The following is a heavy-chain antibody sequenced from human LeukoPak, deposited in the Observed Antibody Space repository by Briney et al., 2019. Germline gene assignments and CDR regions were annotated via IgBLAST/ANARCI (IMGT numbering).Heavy chain of an antibody. CDR2: ISSDGSTK. Sequence: GGSLRLSCAASGFTFSSYPMHWVRQAPGKGLEWVAVISSDGSTKYYADSVKGRFTISRDNSKNTLYLQMNSLRAEDAALYYCARDRGGGGYYFEYWGQGTLVTVSS. J-gene: IGHJ4*02. CDR3: ARDRGGGGYYFEY. CDR1: GFTFSSYP. V-gene: IGHV3-30*04. D-gene: IGHD2-15*01.